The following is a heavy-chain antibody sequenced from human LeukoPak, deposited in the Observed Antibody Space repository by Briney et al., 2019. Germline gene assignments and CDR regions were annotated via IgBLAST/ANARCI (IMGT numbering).Heavy chain of an antibody. CDR1: GFSFSGHW. CDR2: ISPTGSTT. CDR3: ARGPNSNWSGLDF. V-gene: IGHV3-74*01. J-gene: IGHJ4*02. D-gene: IGHD6-6*01. Sequence: GGSLRLSCTASGFSFSGHWMHWARQLPGKGLVWVSRISPTGSTTSYADSVKGRFTVSRDNAKNTLYLQVNNLGAEDTAVYYCARGPNSNWSGLDFWGQGTLLTVSS.